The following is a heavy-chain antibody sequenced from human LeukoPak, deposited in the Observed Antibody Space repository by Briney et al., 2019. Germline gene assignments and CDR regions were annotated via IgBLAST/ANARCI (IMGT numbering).Heavy chain of an antibody. CDR3: AKGGGSSCYSPSDY. CDR2: ISSSGTDT. Sequence: GGSLRLSCGGSGFTFSSYAMSWVRQAPGKGLEWVSAISSSGTDTFYANSVKGRFTISRDNPKNTLYLQMNSLRAEDTAVYYCAKGGGSSCYSPSDYWGQGTLVTVSS. D-gene: IGHD2-15*01. CDR1: GFTFSSYA. J-gene: IGHJ4*02. V-gene: IGHV3-23*01.